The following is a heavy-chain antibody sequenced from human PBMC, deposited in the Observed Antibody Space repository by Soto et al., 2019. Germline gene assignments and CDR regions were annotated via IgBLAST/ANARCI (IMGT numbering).Heavy chain of an antibody. V-gene: IGHV4-31*03. J-gene: IGHJ4*02. CDR3: ARRFRFCTETFCPKKPYYFDF. Sequence: SETLSLTCTVSGGSISSGGYYWSWIRQHPGKGLEWIGYIYYSGSTYYNPSLKSRVTISVDTSKNQFSLKLSSVTAADTAVYYCARRFRFCTETFCPKKPYYFDFWGQGTLVTVSS. CDR1: GGSISSGGYY. D-gene: IGHD3-16*02. CDR2: IYYSGST.